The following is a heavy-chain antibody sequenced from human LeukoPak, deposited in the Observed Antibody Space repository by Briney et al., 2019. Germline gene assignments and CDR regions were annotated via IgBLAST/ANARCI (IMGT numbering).Heavy chain of an antibody. CDR3: ARDRSSSAAPSLSY. CDR2: ISISSNTI. D-gene: IGHD6-13*01. CDR1: GFTFSSYG. V-gene: IGHV3-48*02. J-gene: IGHJ4*02. Sequence: GGSLRLSCAASGFTFSSYGMNWVRQAPGKGLEWVSYISISSNTIYYADSVKGRFTISRDNSRNSLYLQVNSLGDEDTAVYYCARDRSSSAAPSLSYWGQGTLVTVSS.